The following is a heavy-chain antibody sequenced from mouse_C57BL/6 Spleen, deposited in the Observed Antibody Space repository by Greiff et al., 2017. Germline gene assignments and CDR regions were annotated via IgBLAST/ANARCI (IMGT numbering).Heavy chain of an antibody. J-gene: IGHJ2*01. V-gene: IGHV3-1*01. CDR2: ISYSGST. D-gene: IGHD6-1*01. Sequence: EVQLVESGPGMVKPSQSLSLTCTVTGYSITSGYDWHWIRHFPGNKLEWMGYISYSGSTNYNPSLKSRISITHDTSKNHFFLKLNSVTTEDTATYYCARGGTSGLFDYWGQGTTLTVSS. CDR1: GYSITSGYD. CDR3: ARGGTSGLFDY.